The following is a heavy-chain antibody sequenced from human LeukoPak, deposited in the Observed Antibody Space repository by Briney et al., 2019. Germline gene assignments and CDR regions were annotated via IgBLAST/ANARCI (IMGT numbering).Heavy chain of an antibody. V-gene: IGHV5-51*01. D-gene: IGHD2-2*01. J-gene: IGHJ6*03. Sequence: GESLKISCKGSGYSFTSYWIGWVRQMPGKGLEWMGIIYPGDSDTRYSPSFQGQVTISADKSISTAYLQWSSLKASDTAMYYCARRNYRVPAATWLYGYYYYMDVWGKGTTVTVSS. CDR1: GYSFTSYW. CDR2: IYPGDSDT. CDR3: ARRNYRVPAATWLYGYYYYMDV.